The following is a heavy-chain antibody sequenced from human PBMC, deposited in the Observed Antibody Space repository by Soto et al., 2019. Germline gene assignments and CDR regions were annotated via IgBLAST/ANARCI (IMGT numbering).Heavy chain of an antibody. CDR2: IYHSGST. Sequence: QVQLQESGPGLVKPSGTLSLTCAVSSGSISSSNWWSWVRQPPGKGLEWIGEIYHSGSTNYNPSLKRRVTISVDKSKNQFSLKLSSVTAADTAVYYCARFYGWGLIIDAFDSWCQGTMVTVSS. CDR1: SGSISSSNW. CDR3: ARFYGWGLIIDAFDS. D-gene: IGHD3-16*01. J-gene: IGHJ3*02. V-gene: IGHV4-4*02.